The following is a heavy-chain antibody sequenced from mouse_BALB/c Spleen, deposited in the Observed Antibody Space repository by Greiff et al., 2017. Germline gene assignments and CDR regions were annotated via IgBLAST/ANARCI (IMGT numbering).Heavy chain of an antibody. Sequence: DVHLVESGGGLVQPGGSLKLSCAASGFTFSSYTMSWVRQTPEKRLEWVAYISNGGGSTYYPDTVKGRFTISRDNAKNTLYLQMSSLKSEDTAMYYCARGGSSSLYWYFDVWGAGTTVTVSS. CDR1: GFTFSSYT. CDR2: ISNGGGST. J-gene: IGHJ1*01. V-gene: IGHV5-12-2*01. CDR3: ARGGSSSLYWYFDV. D-gene: IGHD1-1*01.